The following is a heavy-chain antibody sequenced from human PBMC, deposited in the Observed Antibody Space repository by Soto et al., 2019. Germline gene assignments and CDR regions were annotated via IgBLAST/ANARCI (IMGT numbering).Heavy chain of an antibody. D-gene: IGHD2-21*01. CDR1: GFALRSNY. CDR2: MYSAGST. J-gene: IGHJ4*01. CDR3: ASASISDYYFDF. V-gene: IGHV3-53*02. Sequence: EVQLAETGGDLIQPGGSLRLSCAASGFALRSNYVSWVRQAPGKGLEWVSVMYSAGSTFYADSVKGRFTISRDNSKNTVYLQMNNLRAEDTAVYYCASASISDYYFDFWGHGTRVTVSA.